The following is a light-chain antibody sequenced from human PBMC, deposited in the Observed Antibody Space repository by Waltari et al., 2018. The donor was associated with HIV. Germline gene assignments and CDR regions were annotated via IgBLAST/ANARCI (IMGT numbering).Light chain of an antibody. CDR1: SSAVVAFES. V-gene: IGLV2-14*03. J-gene: IGLJ3*02. Sequence: SALTQPASVSGSPGQSITIPCTATSSAVVAFESVSWYQHHPGKAPRLLIYDFAKRPSGVSSRFSGSKSGSTASLTISGLQSEDEADFYCCADISGSALVFGGGTKVTVL. CDR3: CADISGSALV. CDR2: DFA.